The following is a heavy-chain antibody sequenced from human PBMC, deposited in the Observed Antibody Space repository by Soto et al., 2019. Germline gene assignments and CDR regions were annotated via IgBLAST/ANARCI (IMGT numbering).Heavy chain of an antibody. D-gene: IGHD1-26*01. Sequence: GGSLRLSCATSGFTFSKAWVGWVRQAPGKGLEWVGRIMSKTDGVTTDYAAPVKGRSTISRDDSKSTLYLQMNSLKTEDTAFYYCTTDSGMSPYSFDYWGQGTLVTVSS. CDR3: TTDSGMSPYSFDY. J-gene: IGHJ4*02. V-gene: IGHV3-15*01. CDR1: GFTFSKAW. CDR2: IMSKTDGVTT.